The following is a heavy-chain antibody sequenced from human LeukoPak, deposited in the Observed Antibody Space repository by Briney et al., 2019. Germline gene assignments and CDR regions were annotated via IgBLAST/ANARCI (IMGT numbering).Heavy chain of an antibody. D-gene: IGHD2-2*02. CDR2: INPNSGGT. V-gene: IGHV1-2*02. CDR1: GYTFTGYY. J-gene: IGHJ5*02. CDR3: ARERGYCSSTSCYTGMRRWFDP. Sequence: ASVKVSCKASGYTFTGYYMHWVRQAPGQGLEWMGWINPNSGGTNYAQKFQGRVTMTRDTSISTAYMELNRLRSDDTAVYYCARERGYCSSTSCYTGMRRWFDPWGQGTLVTVSS.